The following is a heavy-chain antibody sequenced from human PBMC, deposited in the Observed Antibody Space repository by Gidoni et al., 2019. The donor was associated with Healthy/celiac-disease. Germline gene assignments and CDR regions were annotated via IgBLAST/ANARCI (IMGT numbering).Heavy chain of an antibody. D-gene: IGHD1-1*01. J-gene: IGHJ5*02. CDR2: IFSNDEK. CDR1: GFSLSNARTG. CDR3: ARIREGDWNDVGWFDP. V-gene: IGHV2-26*01. Sequence: QVTLKESGPVLVKPTETLTLTCTVSGFSLSNARTGVSWIRQPPGKALEWLAHIFSNDEKSYTTSLKSRLTISKRTSKSQVVLTMTNMDPVDTATYYCARIREGDWNDVGWFDPWGQGTLVTVSS.